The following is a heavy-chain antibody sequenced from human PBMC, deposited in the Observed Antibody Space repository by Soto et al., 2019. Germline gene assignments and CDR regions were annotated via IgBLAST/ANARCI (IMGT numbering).Heavy chain of an antibody. CDR2: ISYDGNNK. CDR3: ARAGCDGGSCYTLVGLRYGMDV. CDR1: GFTFSSYV. V-gene: IGHV3-30-3*01. J-gene: IGHJ6*02. D-gene: IGHD2-15*01. Sequence: PGGFLRLSCAASGFTFSSYVMHWVRQAPGKGLEWVAIISYDGNNKYYADSVKGRFTISRDNSKNTLYLQMNSLRAEDTAVYYCARAGCDGGSCYTLVGLRYGMDVWGQGTTVTVSS.